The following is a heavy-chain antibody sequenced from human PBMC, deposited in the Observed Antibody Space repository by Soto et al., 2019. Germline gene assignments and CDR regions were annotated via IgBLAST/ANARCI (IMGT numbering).Heavy chain of an antibody. CDR2: ISYDGSNK. D-gene: IGHD2-21*02. V-gene: IGHV3-30*18. CDR1: GFTFSSYG. Sequence: PGGSLRLSCAASGFTFSSYGMHWVRQAPGKGPEWVAVISYDGSNKYYADSVKGRFTISRDNSKNTLYLQMNSLRAEDTAVYYCAKDKVPVVLPAPFVYWGQGTLVTVSS. CDR3: AKDKVPVVLPAPFVY. J-gene: IGHJ4*02.